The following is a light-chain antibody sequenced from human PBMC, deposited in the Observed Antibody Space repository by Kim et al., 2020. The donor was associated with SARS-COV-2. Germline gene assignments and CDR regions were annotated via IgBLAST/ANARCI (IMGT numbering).Light chain of an antibody. V-gene: IGKV4-1*01. CDR3: QQYHSLPYT. CDR2: WSS. J-gene: IGKJ2*01. CDR1: QSVLYSSNVNNK. Sequence: DIVMTQSPDSLAVSLGERATINCKSSQSVLYSSNVNNKLVWYQQKPGQPPRLLIRWSSDRESGVPDRFSGSGSGTDFTLTISSLQAEDVAIYYCQQYHSLPYTFGQGTKLEIK.